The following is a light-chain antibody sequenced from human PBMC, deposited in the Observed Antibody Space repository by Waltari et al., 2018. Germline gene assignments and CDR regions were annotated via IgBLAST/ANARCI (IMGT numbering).Light chain of an antibody. CDR2: KAS. V-gene: IGKV1-5*03. CDR3: QQYNSLWT. J-gene: IGKJ1*01. CDR1: QTIRSR. Sequence: DIQMTQSPSTLSASVGDRVTLTCRASQTIRSRLAWYQQKPGKAPKLLIYKASSLDSGVPSRFSGSGSGTEFTLTINSLQPDDFATDYCQQYNSLWTFGQGTKVEIK.